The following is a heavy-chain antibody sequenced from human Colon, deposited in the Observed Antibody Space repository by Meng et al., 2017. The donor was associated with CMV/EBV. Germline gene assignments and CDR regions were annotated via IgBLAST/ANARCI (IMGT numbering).Heavy chain of an antibody. Sequence: ASVKVSCKASGYTFSTYDIHWVRQAAGQGPEWMGWMNPNSGNTASARKFQGRLIMTSDNSLNTAYMELSSLTSEDTAVYYCAPYPGSSSTTDYWGQGTLVTVSS. CDR1: GYTFSTYD. CDR2: MNPNSGNT. D-gene: IGHD6-6*01. J-gene: IGHJ4*02. CDR3: APYPGSSSTTDY. V-gene: IGHV1-8*02.